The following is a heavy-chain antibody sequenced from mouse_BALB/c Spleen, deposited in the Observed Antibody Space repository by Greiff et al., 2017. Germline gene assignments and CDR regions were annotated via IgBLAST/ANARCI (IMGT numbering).Heavy chain of an antibody. CDR2: IWAGGST. V-gene: IGHV2-9*02. Sequence: QVQLQQSGPGLVAPSQSLSITCTVSGFSLTSYGVHWVRQPPGKGLEWLGVIWAGGSTNYNSALMSRLSISKDNSKSQVFLKMNSLQTDDTAMYYCARAGNDYEYYAMDYWGQGTSVTVSS. CDR3: ARAGNDYEYYAMDY. D-gene: IGHD2-4*01. J-gene: IGHJ4*01. CDR1: GFSLTSYG.